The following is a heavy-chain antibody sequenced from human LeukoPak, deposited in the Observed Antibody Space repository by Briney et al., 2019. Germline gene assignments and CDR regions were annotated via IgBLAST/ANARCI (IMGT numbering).Heavy chain of an antibody. D-gene: IGHD2-2*01. V-gene: IGHV4-30-4*08. J-gene: IGHJ3*02. CDR3: ARDGCSSTSCYFGHAFDI. Sequence: SETLSLTCTVSGGSISSGDYYWSWIRQPPGKGLGWIGYIYYSGSTYYNPSLKSRVTISVDTSKNQFSLKLSSVTAADTAVYYCARDGCSSTSCYFGHAFDIWGQGTMVTVSS. CDR2: IYYSGST. CDR1: GGSISSGDYY.